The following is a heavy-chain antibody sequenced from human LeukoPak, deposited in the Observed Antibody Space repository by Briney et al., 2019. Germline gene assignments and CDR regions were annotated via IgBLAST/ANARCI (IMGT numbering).Heavy chain of an antibody. J-gene: IGHJ4*02. CDR2: IKSKTDGGTT. Sequence: PGGSLRLSCAASGFTFSSYSMNWVRQAPGKGLEWVGHIKSKTDGGTTDYAAPVKGRFTISRDDSKNTLYLQMNSLKTEDTAVYYCTTTTPIDYWGQGTLVTVSS. CDR1: GFTFSSYS. D-gene: IGHD4-11*01. V-gene: IGHV3-15*01. CDR3: TTTTPIDY.